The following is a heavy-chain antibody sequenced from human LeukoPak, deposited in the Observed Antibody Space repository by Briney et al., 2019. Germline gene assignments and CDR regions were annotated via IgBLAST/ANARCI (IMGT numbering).Heavy chain of an antibody. J-gene: IGHJ4*02. CDR2: ISYDGSNK. V-gene: IGHV3-30-3*01. CDR3: AKGRLIYCSGGSCHFDY. D-gene: IGHD2-15*01. CDR1: GFTFSSYA. Sequence: PGGSLRLSCTASGFTFSSYAMHWVRQAPGKGLEWVAVISYDGSNKYYADSVKGRFTISRDNSKNTLYLQMNSLRAEDTAVYYCAKGRLIYCSGGSCHFDYWGQGTLVTVSS.